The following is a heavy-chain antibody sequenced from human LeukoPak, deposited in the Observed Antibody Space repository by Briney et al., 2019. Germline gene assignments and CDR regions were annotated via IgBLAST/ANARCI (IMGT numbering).Heavy chain of an antibody. J-gene: IGHJ5*02. CDR3: ASRQGAWFDP. D-gene: IGHD3-16*01. V-gene: IGHV4-61*05. CDR2: IYYSGST. Sequence: PSETLSLTCTVSGGSISSSSYYWGWIRQPPGKGLEWIGYIYYSGSTNYNPSLKSRVTISVDTSKNQFSLKLSSVTAADTAVYYCASRQGAWFDPWGQGTLVTVSS. CDR1: GGSISSSSYY.